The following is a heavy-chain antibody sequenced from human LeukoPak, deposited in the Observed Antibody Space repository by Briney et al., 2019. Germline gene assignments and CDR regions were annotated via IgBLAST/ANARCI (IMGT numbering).Heavy chain of an antibody. V-gene: IGHV4-30-4*01. D-gene: IGHD1-20*01. CDR3: ARGGITGTQPPYYYYYGMDV. J-gene: IGHJ6*02. Sequence: NPSETLSLTCTVSGGSISSGDYYWSWIRQPPGKGLGWIGYIYYSGSTYYNPSLKSRVTISVDTSKNQFSLKLSSVTAADTAVYYCARGGITGTQPPYYYYYGMDVWGQGTTVTVSS. CDR2: IYYSGST. CDR1: GGSISSGDYY.